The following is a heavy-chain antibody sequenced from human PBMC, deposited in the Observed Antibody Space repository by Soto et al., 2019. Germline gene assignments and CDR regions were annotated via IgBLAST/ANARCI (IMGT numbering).Heavy chain of an antibody. CDR2: ISENGVNE. D-gene: IGHD2-8*01. V-gene: IGHV3-30*09. Sequence: GSMRLSCGASRLTVAPVAIQWVGLGPGKGGGRVAVISENGVNEYSAESVRGSFVISRDNSKNTVELEMKSLRPEDTAIYFCVRRLTKTVSARGYGGQG. J-gene: IGHJ4*02. CDR3: VRRLTKTVSARGY. CDR1: RLTVAPVA.